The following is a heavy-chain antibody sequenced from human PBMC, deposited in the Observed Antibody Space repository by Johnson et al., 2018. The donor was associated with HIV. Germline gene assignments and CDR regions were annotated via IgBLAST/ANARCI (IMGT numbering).Heavy chain of an antibody. CDR3: ARGLMGTSRGELSDAFDI. Sequence: QVQLVESGGGVVQPGRSLRLSCAASGFTFSSYAMHWVRQAPGKGLEWVAVISYDGSNKYYADSVKGRFTISRDNSKNTLYLQMNSLRAEDTAVDYCARGLMGTSRGELSDAFDIWGQGTMVTVSS. CDR1: GFTFSSYA. J-gene: IGHJ3*02. CDR2: ISYDGSNK. D-gene: IGHD1/OR15-1a*01. V-gene: IGHV3-30-3*01.